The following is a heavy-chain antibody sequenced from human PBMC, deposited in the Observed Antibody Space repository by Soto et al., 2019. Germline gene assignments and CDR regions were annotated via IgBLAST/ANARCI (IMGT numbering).Heavy chain of an antibody. V-gene: IGHV4-39*01. Sequence: SETLSLTCTVSGGSISSSSYYWGWIRQPPGKGLEWIGSIYYSGSAYYNPSLKSRVTISVDTSKNQFSLKLSSVTAADTAVYYCARHEGRGVAAIKAFDIWGQGTMVTVSS. CDR1: GGSISSSSYY. J-gene: IGHJ3*02. CDR3: ARHEGRGVAAIKAFDI. D-gene: IGHD2-15*01. CDR2: IYYSGSA.